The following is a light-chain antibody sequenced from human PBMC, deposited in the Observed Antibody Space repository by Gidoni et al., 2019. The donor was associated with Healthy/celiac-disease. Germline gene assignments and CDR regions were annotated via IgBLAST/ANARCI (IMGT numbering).Light chain of an antibody. CDR3: SSYAGSSVV. Sequence: QSALTQPPSASGSPGQSVTISCTGTSRDVGGYNYVSWYQQHPGKAPKLMIYEVSKRPSGVPDRFSGSKSGNTASLTVYGLQAEDEADYYCSSYAGSSVVFGGGTKLT. CDR2: EVS. J-gene: IGLJ2*01. V-gene: IGLV2-8*01. CDR1: SRDVGGYNY.